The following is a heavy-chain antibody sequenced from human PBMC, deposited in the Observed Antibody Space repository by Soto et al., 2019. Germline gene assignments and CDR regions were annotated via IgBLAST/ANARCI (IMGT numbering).Heavy chain of an antibody. D-gene: IGHD2-2*01. V-gene: IGHV1-18*01. Sequence: QVQLVQSGAEVKKPGASVKVSCKGLGYNFIKYGINWVRQAPGQGLEWMGWISPYSGYTHSAQKFQVRLNLTTDKAATTSYMELRSLRSADTALYYCTRDDSVVIPATQTSHFDSCGQVTLVTVSS. CDR1: GYNFIKYG. J-gene: IGHJ4*02. CDR2: ISPYSGYT. CDR3: TRDDSVVIPATQTSHFDS.